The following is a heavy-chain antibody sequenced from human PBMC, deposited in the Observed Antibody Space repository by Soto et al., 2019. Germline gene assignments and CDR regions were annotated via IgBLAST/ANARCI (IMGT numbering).Heavy chain of an antibody. CDR1: GGSISSSSYY. CDR3: ARRDYGDYVVGQNWFDP. V-gene: IGHV4-39*01. Sequence: QLQLQESGPGLVKPSETLSLTCTVSGGSISSSSYYWGWIRQPPGKGLEWIGSIYYSGSTYYNPSLKSRVTISVDTSKNQFSLKLSSVTAADTAVYYCARRDYGDYVVGQNWFDPWGQGTLVTVSS. CDR2: IYYSGST. J-gene: IGHJ5*02. D-gene: IGHD4-17*01.